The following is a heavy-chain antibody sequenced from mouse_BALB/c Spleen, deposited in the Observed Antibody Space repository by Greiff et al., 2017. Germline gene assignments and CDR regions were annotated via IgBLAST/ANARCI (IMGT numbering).Heavy chain of an antibody. CDR1: GFTFSDYY. D-gene: IGHD2-4*01. CDR2: ISDGGSYT. CDR3: ARAMITTGDYYAMDY. J-gene: IGHJ4*01. V-gene: IGHV5-4*02. Sequence: VQLKESGGGLVKPGGSLKLSCAASGFTFSDYYMYWVRQTPEKRLEWVATISDGGSYTYYPDSVKGRFTISRDNAKNNLYLQMSSLKSEDTAMYYCARAMITTGDYYAMDYWGQGTSVTVSS.